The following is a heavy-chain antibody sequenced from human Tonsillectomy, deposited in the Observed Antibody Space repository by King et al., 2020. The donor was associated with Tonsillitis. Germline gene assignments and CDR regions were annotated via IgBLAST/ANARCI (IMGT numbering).Heavy chain of an antibody. J-gene: IGHJ4*02. D-gene: IGHD2-15*01. CDR3: ARGVAAAVKF. V-gene: IGHV4-59*01. Sequence: VQLQESGPGLVKPSETLSLTCTVSNGSINTYYCHWIRQPPGKRPEGIGYIFYTGSTNYNPSLKSRVTLSVDTSRNQFSLILSSVTAADTAVYYCARGVAAAVKFWGQGALVTVSS. CDR1: NGSINTYY. CDR2: IFYTGST.